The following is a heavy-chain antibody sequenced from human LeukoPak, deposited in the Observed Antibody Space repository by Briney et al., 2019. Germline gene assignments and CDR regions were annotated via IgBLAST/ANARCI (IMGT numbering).Heavy chain of an antibody. D-gene: IGHD3-22*01. V-gene: IGHV3-53*05. Sequence: GGSLRLSCAASGFTVSSNYMSWVRQAPGKGLEWVSVIYSGGSTYYADSVKGRFTISRDNSKNTLYLQMNSLRAEDTAVYYCARGSPSGYYLLYYYYGMDVWGQGTTVTVSS. CDR2: IYSGGST. J-gene: IGHJ6*02. CDR3: ARGSPSGYYLLYYYYGMDV. CDR1: GFTVSSNY.